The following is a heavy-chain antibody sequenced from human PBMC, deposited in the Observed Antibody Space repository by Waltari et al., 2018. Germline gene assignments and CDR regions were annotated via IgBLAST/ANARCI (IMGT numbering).Heavy chain of an antibody. J-gene: IGHJ5*02. Sequence: GWIRQPPGKGLEWIGSIYYSGSTYYNPSLKSRVTISVDTSKNQFSLKLSSVTAADTAVYYCARVSPNWFDPWGQGTLVTVSS. CDR3: ARVSPNWFDP. CDR2: IYYSGST. V-gene: IGHV4-39*07.